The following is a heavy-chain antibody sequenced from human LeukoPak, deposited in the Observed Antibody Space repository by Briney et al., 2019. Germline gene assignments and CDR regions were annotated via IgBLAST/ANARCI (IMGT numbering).Heavy chain of an antibody. V-gene: IGHV3-73*01. CDR1: EFTFSASA. CDR3: TTILYGDYGTFDI. D-gene: IGHD4-17*01. J-gene: IGHJ3*02. Sequence: GGSLRLSCAASEFTFSASAMHWVRQASGKGLEWVGRIRSIANSYATAYAASVKGRFTISRDDSENTAYLQVNSLKTEDTAVYYCTTILYGDYGTFDIWGQGTMVTVSS. CDR2: IRSIANSYAT.